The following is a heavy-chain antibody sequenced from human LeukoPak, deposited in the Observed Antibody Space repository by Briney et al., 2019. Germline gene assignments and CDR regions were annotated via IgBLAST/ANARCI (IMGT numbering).Heavy chain of an antibody. CDR2: IYTSGST. D-gene: IGHD5-18*01. CDR1: GGSISSGSYY. J-gene: IGHJ4*02. V-gene: IGHV4-61*02. CDR3: ARDRGGYTYSRDY. Sequence: PSETLSPTCTVSGGSISSGSYYWSWIRQPPGKGLEWIGRIYTSGSTNYNPSLKSRVTISEDTSKNQFSLKLSSVTAADTAVYYCARDRGGYTYSRDYWGEGTLVTVSS.